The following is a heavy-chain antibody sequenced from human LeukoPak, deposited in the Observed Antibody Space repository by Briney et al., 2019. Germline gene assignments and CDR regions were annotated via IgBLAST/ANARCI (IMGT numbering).Heavy chain of an antibody. CDR3: AKDLWVDIAAFDY. CDR2: ISGSGGST. V-gene: IGHV3-23*01. CDR1: GFTFSSYT. J-gene: IGHJ4*02. Sequence: GGSLRLSCAASGFTFSSYTMNWVRQAPGKGLEWVSAISGSGGSTYYADSVKGRFTISRDNSKNTLYLQMNSLRAEDTAVYYCAKDLWVDIAAFDYWGQGTLVTVSS. D-gene: IGHD6-6*01.